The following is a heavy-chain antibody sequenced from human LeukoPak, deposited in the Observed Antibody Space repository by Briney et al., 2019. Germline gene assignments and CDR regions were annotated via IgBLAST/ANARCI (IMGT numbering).Heavy chain of an antibody. D-gene: IGHD1-26*01. J-gene: IGHJ4*02. Sequence: SETLSLTCTVSGGSISSYYWSWIRQPPGKGLEWIGYIYYSGSTNYNPSLKSRVTISVDTSKNQFSLKLSSVTAADTAVYYCARGNSGSYAYDYWGQGTLVTVSS. CDR1: GGSISSYY. CDR3: ARGNSGSYAYDY. V-gene: IGHV4-59*01. CDR2: IYYSGST.